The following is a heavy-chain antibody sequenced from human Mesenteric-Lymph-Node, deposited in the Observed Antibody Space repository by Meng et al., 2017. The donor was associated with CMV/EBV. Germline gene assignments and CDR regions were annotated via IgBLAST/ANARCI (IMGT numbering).Heavy chain of an antibody. Sequence: YTFTGYYMHWVRQAPGQGLEWMGRINPNSGGTNYAQKFQGRVTMTRDTFISTAYMELSRLRSDDTAVYYCARVRTYSSSWWSLELDYWGQGTLVTVSS. CDR1: YTFTGYY. J-gene: IGHJ4*02. D-gene: IGHD6-13*01. CDR3: ARVRTYSSSWWSLELDY. CDR2: INPNSGGT. V-gene: IGHV1-2*06.